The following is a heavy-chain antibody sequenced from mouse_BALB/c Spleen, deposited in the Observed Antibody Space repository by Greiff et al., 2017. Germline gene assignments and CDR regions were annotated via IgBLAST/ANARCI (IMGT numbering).Heavy chain of an antibody. D-gene: IGHD1-1*01. V-gene: IGHV2-2*02. CDR1: GFSLTSYG. J-gene: IGHJ2*01. Sequence: VKLVESGPGLVQPSQSLSITCTVSGFSLTSYGVHWVRQSPGKGLEWLGVIWSGGSTDYNAAFISRLSISKDNSKSQVFFKMNSLQANDTAIYYCARNYYGSSYYLDYWGQGTTLTVSS. CDR2: IWSGGST. CDR3: ARNYYGSSYYLDY.